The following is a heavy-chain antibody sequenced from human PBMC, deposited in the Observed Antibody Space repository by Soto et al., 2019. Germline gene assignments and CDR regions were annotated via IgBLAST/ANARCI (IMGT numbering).Heavy chain of an antibody. CDR2: IHYSGSI. V-gene: IGHV4-30-4*08. CDR1: GGSISYEYYH. CDR3: AREDDGGDRDYYGLDV. J-gene: IGHJ6*02. Sequence: QVQLQQSGPGLVKPSQTLSLTCTVSGGSISYEYYHWTWIRQSPGKRLEWIGYIHYSGSIIYNPSFKSRVTISVDTSKNQFSLQLSSVTAADTAVYFCAREDDGGDRDYYGLDVWGQGTTVTVSS. D-gene: IGHD2-21*02.